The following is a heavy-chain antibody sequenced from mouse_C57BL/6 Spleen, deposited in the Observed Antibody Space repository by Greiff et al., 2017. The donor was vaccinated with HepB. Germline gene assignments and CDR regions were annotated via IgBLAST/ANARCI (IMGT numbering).Heavy chain of an antibody. J-gene: IGHJ1*03. CDR1: GFSFTSYG. CDR2: IWGDGST. Sequence: VQRVESGPGLVAPSQCLSITCTVSGFSFTSYGVSWVRQPPGKGLEWLGVIWGDGSTNYHSALISRLCIRTDNSKSQCFLKLNRLQTDDTATYYWATSMMVKRTDWYFDVWGTGTTVTVSS. V-gene: IGHV2-3*01. D-gene: IGHD2-3*01. CDR3: ATSMMVKRTDWYFDV.